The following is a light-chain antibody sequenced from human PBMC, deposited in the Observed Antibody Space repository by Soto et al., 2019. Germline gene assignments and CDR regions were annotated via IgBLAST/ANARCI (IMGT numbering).Light chain of an antibody. J-gene: IGLJ2*01. V-gene: IGLV2-14*01. CDR1: SRDVGGSNY. CDR3: AAWDDSLSGPV. Sequence: QSALIQPASVSGSPGQSITISCTGTSRDVGGSNYVSWYQHHPHRAPKLLIYEVSYRPSGVSSRFSGSKSGTSASLAITGLRPEDEADYYCAAWDDSLSGPVFGGGTKLTVL. CDR2: EVS.